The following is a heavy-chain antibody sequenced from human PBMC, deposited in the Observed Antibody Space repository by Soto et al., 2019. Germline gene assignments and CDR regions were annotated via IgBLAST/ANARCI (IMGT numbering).Heavy chain of an antibody. Sequence: SETLSLTCAVYGGSFSGYYWTWIRQPPGTGLEWIGEINHSGSTNYNPSLKSRVTISVDTSKNQFSLKLSSVTAADTAVYYCARAGGLGAVAVDYWGQGTLVTVSS. CDR1: GGSFSGYY. J-gene: IGHJ4*02. D-gene: IGHD6-19*01. CDR2: INHSGST. CDR3: ARAGGLGAVAVDY. V-gene: IGHV4-34*01.